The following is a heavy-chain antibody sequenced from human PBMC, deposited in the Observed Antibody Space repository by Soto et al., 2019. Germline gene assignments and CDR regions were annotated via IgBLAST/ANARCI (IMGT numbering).Heavy chain of an antibody. CDR1: GGSITSYY. Sequence: QVQLQESGPGLVKPSETLSLTCTVSGGSITSYYWSWIRQPPGKGLEWIGYIYYSGSTDYNPSLNSRVTISLNASKSQFSLKLSSVNAAETAVYYCARGGGVYSFDYWGQGTLVTVSS. CDR2: IYYSGST. V-gene: IGHV4-59*01. CDR3: ARGGGVYSFDY. J-gene: IGHJ4*02. D-gene: IGHD2-8*02.